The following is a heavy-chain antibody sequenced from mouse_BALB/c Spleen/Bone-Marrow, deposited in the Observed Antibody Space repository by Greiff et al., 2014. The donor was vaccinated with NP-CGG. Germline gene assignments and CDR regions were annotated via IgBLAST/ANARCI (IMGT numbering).Heavy chain of an antibody. CDR1: GYAFTNYN. Sequence: EVQLQQSGPELVKPGASVKVSCKASGYAFTNYNMNWVKQSHGKSLEWIGYIDPYSGGTNYNQKFRGKATLTVDKSSSTAYMHLNSLTSEDSAVYYCSRGVLAYVDYWGQGTTLTVSS. D-gene: IGHD2-14*01. CDR3: SRGVLAYVDY. J-gene: IGHJ2*01. CDR2: IDPYSGGT. V-gene: IGHV1S135*01.